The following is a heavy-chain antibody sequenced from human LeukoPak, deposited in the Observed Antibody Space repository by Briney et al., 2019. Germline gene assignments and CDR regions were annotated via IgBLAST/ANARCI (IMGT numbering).Heavy chain of an antibody. D-gene: IGHD6-19*01. V-gene: IGHV4-38-2*02. CDR1: GYSISSGYC. CDR3: ARDQRIGYSSGWYNWYFDL. CDR2: IYHGGST. J-gene: IGHJ2*01. Sequence: SETLSLTCAVSGYSISSGYCWGWIRQPPGKGLEWIGSIYHGGSTYYNPSLKSRVTISVDTSKNQFSLKLSSVTAADTAVYYCARDQRIGYSSGWYNWYFDLWGRGTLVTVSS.